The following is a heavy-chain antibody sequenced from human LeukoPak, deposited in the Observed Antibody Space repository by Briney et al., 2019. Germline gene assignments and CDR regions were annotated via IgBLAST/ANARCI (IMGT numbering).Heavy chain of an antibody. J-gene: IGHJ4*02. CDR2: ISGSGGST. V-gene: IGHV3-23*01. Sequence: PGGPLRLSCAASGFTFTSYAMSWVRQAPGKGLEWVSSISGSGGSTFYVDSVKGRFTISRDNTKNTLYLQMNSLRAEDTALYYCAKDPQRGSPYYFDYWGQGTLVTVSS. CDR3: AKDPQRGSPYYFDY. D-gene: IGHD1-26*01. CDR1: GFTFTSYA.